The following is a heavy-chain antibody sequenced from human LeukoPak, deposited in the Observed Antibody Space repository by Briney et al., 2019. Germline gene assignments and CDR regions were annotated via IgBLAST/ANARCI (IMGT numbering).Heavy chain of an antibody. Sequence: SVKVSCKASVDTFSSYAINWVRQAPGQGPEWMGRITPFLGIANYPQKFQGRVTITADESTTTAYMELSSLRSEDTAVYYCAREACREMGVMWPRLGGQDCRYDYWGQGTLVTVSS. V-gene: IGHV1-69*04. J-gene: IGHJ4*02. D-gene: IGHD3-16*01. CDR3: AREACREMGVMWPRLGGQDCRYDY. CDR2: ITPFLGIA. CDR1: VDTFSSYA.